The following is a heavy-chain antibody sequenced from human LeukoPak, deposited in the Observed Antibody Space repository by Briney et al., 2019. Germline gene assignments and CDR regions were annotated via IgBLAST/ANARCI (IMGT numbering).Heavy chain of an antibody. V-gene: IGHV3-66*01. J-gene: IGHJ4*02. CDR3: ARRGFDYGDH. CDR1: GFTVSSNY. D-gene: IGHD3-10*01. Sequence: PGGSLRLSCAASGFTVSSNYMTWVRQTPGKGLEWVAVIYSSDRTYYADSVRGRFTISRDTSKITLYLQMNTLSADDTAVYYCARRGFDYGDHWGQGTLVTVSS. CDR2: IYSSDRT.